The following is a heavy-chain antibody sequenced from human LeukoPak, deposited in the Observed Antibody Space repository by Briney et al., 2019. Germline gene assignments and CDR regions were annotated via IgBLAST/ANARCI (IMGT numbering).Heavy chain of an antibody. Sequence: GRSLRLSCAASGFTFSSYAMHWVRQAPGKGLEWVAVISYDGSNKYYADSVKGRFTISRDNSKNTLYLQMNSLRAEDTAVYYCAREGRRDGYNYLGLYYFDYWGQGTLVTVSS. V-gene: IGHV3-30-3*01. CDR1: GFTFSSYA. J-gene: IGHJ4*02. CDR3: AREGRRDGYNYLGLYYFDY. D-gene: IGHD5-24*01. CDR2: ISYDGSNK.